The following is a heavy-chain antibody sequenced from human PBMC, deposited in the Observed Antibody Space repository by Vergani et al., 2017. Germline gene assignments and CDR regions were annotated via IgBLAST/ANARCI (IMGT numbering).Heavy chain of an antibody. CDR1: GYTFTSYD. CDR2: MNPNSGNT. V-gene: IGHV1-8*01. CDR3: AGEIYGGNSDNRYDYYGMDV. D-gene: IGHD4-23*01. Sequence: QVQLVQSGAEVKKPGASVKVSCKASGYTFTSYDINWVRQATGQGLEWMGWMNPNSGNTGYAQKFQGRVTMTRNTAISTAYMELSSLRSEDTAVYYCAGEIYGGNSDNRYDYYGMDVWGQGTTVTVSS. J-gene: IGHJ6*02.